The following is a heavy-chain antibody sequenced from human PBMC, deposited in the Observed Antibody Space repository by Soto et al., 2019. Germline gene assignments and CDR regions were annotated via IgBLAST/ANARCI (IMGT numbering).Heavy chain of an antibody. Sequence: QVQLVQSGAEVRKPRSSVKVSCKSSGGTFRGHALSWVRQAPGQGLEWMGGIIPIFGTSNYAQKFQGRVTITADTSTRTAYMELTSLRSEDTAVYYCASGLPYFDTGGPWSFDYWGQGSLVTVSS. J-gene: IGHJ4*02. CDR2: IIPIFGTS. D-gene: IGHD3-22*01. CDR3: ASGLPYFDTGGPWSFDY. CDR1: GGTFRGHA. V-gene: IGHV1-69*06.